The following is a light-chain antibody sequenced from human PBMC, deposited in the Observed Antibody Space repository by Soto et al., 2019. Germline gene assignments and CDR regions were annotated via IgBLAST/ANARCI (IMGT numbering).Light chain of an antibody. CDR2: EVT. V-gene: IGLV2-8*01. J-gene: IGLJ1*01. Sequence: QSVLTQPPSASGSPGQSVTISCTGTSSDVGGYNYVSWYQQHPGKAPKLMIYEVTKRPSGVPDRFSASKSGNTASLTVSGLQAEDEADYYCSSYAGSNNYVFGTGTEVTVL. CDR1: SSDVGGYNY. CDR3: SSYAGSNNYV.